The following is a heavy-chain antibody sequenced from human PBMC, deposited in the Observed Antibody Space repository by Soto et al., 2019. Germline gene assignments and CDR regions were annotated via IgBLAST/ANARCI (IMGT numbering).Heavy chain of an antibody. D-gene: IGHD6-19*01. J-gene: IGHJ4*02. CDR3: AKATTNGGWFNPFDS. Sequence: WGSLRLSCAASGFSLVNYAMNWVRQATGKGLEWVSGLSGSGTSTYYADSVKGRFTISRDNSRDTLFLQMNSLTADDTAVYYCAKATTNGGWFNPFDSWGQGALVTVSS. CDR1: GFSLVNYA. CDR2: LSGSGTST. V-gene: IGHV3-23*01.